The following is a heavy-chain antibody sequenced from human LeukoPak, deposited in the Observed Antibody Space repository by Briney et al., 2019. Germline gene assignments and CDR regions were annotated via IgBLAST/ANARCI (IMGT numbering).Heavy chain of an antibody. D-gene: IGHD3-22*01. CDR2: INHSGST. J-gene: IGHJ4*02. CDR1: GGSISSYY. CDR3: ARGGVVGYYYDSSGYYRAPTNFDY. V-gene: IGHV4-34*01. Sequence: SETLSLTCTVSGGSISSYYWSWIRQPPGKGLEWIGEINHSGSTNYNPSLKSRVTISVDTSKNQFSLKLSSVTAADTAVYYCARGGVVGYYYDSSGYYRAPTNFDYWGQGTLVTVSS.